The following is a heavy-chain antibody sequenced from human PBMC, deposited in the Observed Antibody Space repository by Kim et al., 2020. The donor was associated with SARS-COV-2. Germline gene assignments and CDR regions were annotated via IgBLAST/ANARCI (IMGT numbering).Heavy chain of an antibody. CDR1: GDSISSSFNY. J-gene: IGHJ4*02. CDR3: ARLPRDSSGYVDW. V-gene: IGHV4-39*01. CDR2: VYHSGTT. D-gene: IGHD3-22*01. Sequence: SETLSLTCTVSGDSISSSFNYWGWIRQPPGKGLEWIGSVYHSGTTYDSPSLKSRVTVSVDTSKNEFSLKVTSVTAADTAVYFCARLPRDSSGYVDWWGQGIRVTVSS.